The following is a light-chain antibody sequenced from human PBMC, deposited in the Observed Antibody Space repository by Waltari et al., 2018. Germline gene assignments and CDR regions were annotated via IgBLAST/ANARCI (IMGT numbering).Light chain of an antibody. CDR2: DVN. CDR1: GGDVGGYNF. CDR3: CSYAGSYTLI. J-gene: IGLJ2*01. V-gene: IGLV2-11*01. Sequence: QSALTQPRSVSGSPGQSVTISCTGTGGDVGGYNFVSWYQHHPGKAPKVLIYDVNERPSWVPDLFSVSKSGNTASLTISGLQPEDEADYYCCSYAGSYTLIFGGGTKLTVL.